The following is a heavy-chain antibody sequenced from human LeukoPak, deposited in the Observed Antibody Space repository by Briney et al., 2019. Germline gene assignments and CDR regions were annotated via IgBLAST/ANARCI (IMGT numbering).Heavy chain of an antibody. Sequence: ASVKVSCKVSGYTLTELSMHWVRQAPGKGLEWMGGFDPEDGETIYAQKFQGRVTMTEDTSTDTAYMELSSLRSEDTAVYYCATGGASPAAIIPGWAYYYGMDVWGQGTTVTVSS. CDR3: ATGGASPAAIIPGWAYYYGMDV. CDR2: FDPEDGET. D-gene: IGHD2-2*02. J-gene: IGHJ6*02. V-gene: IGHV1-24*01. CDR1: GYTLTELS.